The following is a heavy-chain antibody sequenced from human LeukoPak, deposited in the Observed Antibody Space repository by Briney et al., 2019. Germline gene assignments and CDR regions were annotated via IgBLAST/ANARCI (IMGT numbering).Heavy chain of an antibody. J-gene: IGHJ5*02. CDR1: EYTFTGYY. Sequence: ASVKVSCKASEYTFTGYYMHWVRQAPGQGLEWMGWINPNSGGTNYAQKFQGRVTMTRDTSISTAYMELSRLRSDDTAVYYCARVPDYYGSGSSSNWFDPWGQGTLVTVSS. D-gene: IGHD3-10*01. V-gene: IGHV1-2*02. CDR3: ARVPDYYGSGSSSNWFDP. CDR2: INPNSGGT.